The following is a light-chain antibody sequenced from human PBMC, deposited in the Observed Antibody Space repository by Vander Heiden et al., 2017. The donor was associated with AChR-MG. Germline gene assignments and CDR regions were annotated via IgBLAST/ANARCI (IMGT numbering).Light chain of an antibody. CDR2: WAS. J-gene: IGKJ2*01. CDR3: QQYHTTPYA. V-gene: IGKV4-1*01. CDR1: QSVLSSSNNKNY. Sequence: DIVMTQSPDSLAVSLGERAIINCKSSQSVLSSSNNKNYLAWYQQKPGQPPHLLMYWASTRESGIPDRFSGSGSGTDFTLTISSLQAEDVAVYYCQQYHTTPYAFGQGTKLEIK.